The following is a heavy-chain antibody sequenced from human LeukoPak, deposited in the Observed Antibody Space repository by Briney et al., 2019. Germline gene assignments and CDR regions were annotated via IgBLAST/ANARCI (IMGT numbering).Heavy chain of an antibody. CDR2: IRSKANNYAT. CDR3: APTMTRGDYGMDV. Sequence: GGSLRLSCAASGFTFSGATMYWVRQASGKGLEWVGRIRSKANNYATAYAASLKGRFSISRNDSKNTAYLQMNSLKTEDTAVYYCAPTMTRGDYGMDVWGQGTTVTVSS. D-gene: IGHD3-10*01. V-gene: IGHV3-73*01. J-gene: IGHJ6*02. CDR1: GFTFSGAT.